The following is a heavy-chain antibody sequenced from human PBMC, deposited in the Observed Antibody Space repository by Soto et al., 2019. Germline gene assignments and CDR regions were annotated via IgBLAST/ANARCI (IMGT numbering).Heavy chain of an antibody. CDR3: ARGGHTMVRGVIHSDY. Sequence: QVQLVQSGAEVKKPGASVKVSCKASGYTFTSYAMHWVRQAPGQRLEWMGWINAGNGNTKYSQKFQGRVTITRDTSASTAYMELSSLRSEDTAVDYCARGGHTMVRGVIHSDYWGQGTLVTVSS. CDR1: GYTFTSYA. V-gene: IGHV1-3*01. J-gene: IGHJ4*02. D-gene: IGHD3-10*01. CDR2: INAGNGNT.